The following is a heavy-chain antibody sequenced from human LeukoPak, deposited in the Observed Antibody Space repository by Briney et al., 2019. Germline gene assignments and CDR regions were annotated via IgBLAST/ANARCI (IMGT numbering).Heavy chain of an antibody. D-gene: IGHD3-3*01. V-gene: IGHV1-18*01. CDR1: GYTFTSYG. Sequence: ASVKVSCKASGYTFTSYGISWVRQPPGQGLEWMGWISAYNGNTNYAQKLQGRVTMTTDTSTSTAYMELRSLRSDDTAVYYCARVVYYDFWSGPYYFDYWGQGTLVTVSS. J-gene: IGHJ4*02. CDR2: ISAYNGNT. CDR3: ARVVYYDFWSGPYYFDY.